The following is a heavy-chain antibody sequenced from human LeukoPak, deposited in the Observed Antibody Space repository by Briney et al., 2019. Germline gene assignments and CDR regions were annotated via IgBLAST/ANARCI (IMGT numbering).Heavy chain of an antibody. D-gene: IGHD3-10*01. V-gene: IGHV3-74*01. Sequence: GGALRLSCAACGFTFSSHGMHGVRHAGGKGLGWGAHVSTDGSSTSSVDSVKGRFTISRDNAKNTLYLQMNSLRADDTAVYYCARDSPNYSKGAIDIWGQGTTVTVSS. CDR3: ARDSPNYSKGAIDI. J-gene: IGHJ3*02. CDR1: GFTFSSHG. CDR2: VSTDGSST.